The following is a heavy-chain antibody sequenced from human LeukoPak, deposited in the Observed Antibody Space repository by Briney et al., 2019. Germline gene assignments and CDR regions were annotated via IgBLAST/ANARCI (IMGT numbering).Heavy chain of an antibody. CDR2: LYNTGDT. D-gene: IGHD6-19*01. J-gene: IGHJ4*02. CDR3: ASPKYTSGPFDY. CDR1: GLTVSNNY. Sequence: GGSLRLSCAASGLTVSNNYMSWVRQAPGKGLELVSVLYNTGDTYYADSVKGRFTISRDNSKNTLDLQMNSLRADDTAVYYCASPKYTSGPFDYWGQGTLVIVSS. V-gene: IGHV3-53*01.